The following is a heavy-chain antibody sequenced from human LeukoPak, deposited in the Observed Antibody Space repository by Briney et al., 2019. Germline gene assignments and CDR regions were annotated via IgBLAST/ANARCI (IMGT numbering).Heavy chain of an antibody. D-gene: IGHD2-15*01. CDR3: AKDVTFMVAACFDY. V-gene: IGHV3-23*01. CDR2: ISGSGGST. CDR1: GFTFSDYY. J-gene: IGHJ4*02. Sequence: GGSLRLSCAASGFTFSDYYMSWIRQAPGKGLEWVSAISGSGGSTYYADSVKGRFTISRDNSKNTLYLQMNSLRAEDTAVYYCAKDVTFMVAACFDYWGQGTLVTVSS.